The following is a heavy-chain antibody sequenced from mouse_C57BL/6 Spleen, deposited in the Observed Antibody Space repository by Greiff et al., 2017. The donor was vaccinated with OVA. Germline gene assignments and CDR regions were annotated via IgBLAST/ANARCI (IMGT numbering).Heavy chain of an antibody. CDR2: IDPSDSET. V-gene: IGHV1-52*01. Sequence: VQLQQPGAELVRPGSSVKLSCKASGYTFTSYWMHWVKQRPIQGLEWIGNIDPSDSETHYNQKFKDKATLTVDKSSSTAYMQLSSLTSEDSAVYYCARKGGSSGYSYYAMDYWGQGTSVTVSS. J-gene: IGHJ4*01. CDR3: ARKGGSSGYSYYAMDY. D-gene: IGHD3-2*02. CDR1: GYTFTSYW.